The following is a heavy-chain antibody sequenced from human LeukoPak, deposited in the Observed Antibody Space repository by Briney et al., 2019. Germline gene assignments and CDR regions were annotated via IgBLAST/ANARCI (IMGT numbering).Heavy chain of an antibody. D-gene: IGHD3-22*01. CDR1: GGSFSGYY. V-gene: IGHV4-34*01. J-gene: IGHJ5*02. Sequence: PSETLSLTCAVYGGSFSGYYWSWIRQPLGKGLEWIGEINHSGSTNYNPSLKSRVTISVDTSKNQFSLKLSSVTAADTAVYYCARRTYYYDSSGYQDWFDPWGQGTLVTVSS. CDR3: ARRTYYYDSSGYQDWFDP. CDR2: INHSGST.